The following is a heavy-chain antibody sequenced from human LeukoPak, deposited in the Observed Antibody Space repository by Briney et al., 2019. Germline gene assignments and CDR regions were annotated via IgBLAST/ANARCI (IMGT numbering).Heavy chain of an antibody. V-gene: IGHV3-53*01. CDR3: ARGLSRLILFDS. CDR1: GFTGSHNY. D-gene: IGHD2-21*02. CDR2: THSSGGT. J-gene: IGHJ4*02. Sequence: GGSLRLSCAASGFTGSHNYMSWVRQAPGKGLEWVSATHSSGGTYYADSVKGRFTISRDDSKNSLYLQMNNLRVEDTAVYYCARGLSRLILFDSWGQGTLVTVSS.